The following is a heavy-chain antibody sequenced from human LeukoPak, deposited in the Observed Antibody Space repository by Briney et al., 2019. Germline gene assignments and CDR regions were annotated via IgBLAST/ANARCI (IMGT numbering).Heavy chain of an antibody. CDR2: INPNSGGT. Sequence: ASVKVSCKASGYTFTGYYMHWVRQAPGQGLEWMGWINPNSGGTNYAQKFQGRVTMTRDTSISAAYMELSSLRSDDTAVYYCARGSCITTTCYSKGIDYWGQGTLVTVSS. J-gene: IGHJ4*02. V-gene: IGHV1-2*02. D-gene: IGHD2-2*01. CDR1: GYTFTGYY. CDR3: ARGSCITTTCYSKGIDY.